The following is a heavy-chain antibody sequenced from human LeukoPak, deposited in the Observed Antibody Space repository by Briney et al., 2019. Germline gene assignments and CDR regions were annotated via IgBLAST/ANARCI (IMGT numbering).Heavy chain of an antibody. Sequence: ASVKVSCKASGYTFTSYDINWVRQATGQGLEWVGWMNPNSGNTGYAQKFQGRVTMTRNTSISTAYMELSSLRSEDTAVYYCARAYSSGFYYYYGMDVWGQGTTVTVSS. CDR3: ARAYSSGFYYYYGMDV. CDR1: GYTFTSYD. J-gene: IGHJ6*02. D-gene: IGHD6-19*01. V-gene: IGHV1-8*01. CDR2: MNPNSGNT.